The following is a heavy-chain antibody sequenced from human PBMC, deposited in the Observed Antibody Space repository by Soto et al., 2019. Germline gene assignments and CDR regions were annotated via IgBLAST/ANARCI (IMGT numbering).Heavy chain of an antibody. CDR1: GVY. CDR3: ARGVLGLAGNFDF. V-gene: IGHV4-31*02. CDR2: IYYTGKT. J-gene: IGHJ4*02. D-gene: IGHD6-19*01. Sequence: GVYWAWIRVHAGKGLEWMGYIYYTGKTYYNPSLESRLTMSVDTSKNQFSLKLSSVTAADTGVYYCARGVLGLAGNFDFSGQGTLVSLSS.